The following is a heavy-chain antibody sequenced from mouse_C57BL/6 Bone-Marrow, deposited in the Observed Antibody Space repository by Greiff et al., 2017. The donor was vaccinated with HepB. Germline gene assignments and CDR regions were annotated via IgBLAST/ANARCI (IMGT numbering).Heavy chain of an antibody. J-gene: IGHJ3*01. D-gene: IGHD2-4*01. CDR2: IDPENGDT. CDR3: TTEVYYEYRSLFAY. V-gene: IGHV14-4*01. CDR1: GFNIKDDY. Sequence: EVQLVESGAELVRPGASVKLSCTASGFNIKDDYMHWVQQRPKQGLEWIGWIDPENGDTEYASKFQGKATITADTSSNTAYLQLSSLTTEDTSVYYCTTEVYYEYRSLFAYWGQGTPVTVSA.